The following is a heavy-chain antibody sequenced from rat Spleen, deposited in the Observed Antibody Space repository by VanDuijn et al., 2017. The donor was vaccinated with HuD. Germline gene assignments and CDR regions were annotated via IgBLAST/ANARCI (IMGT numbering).Heavy chain of an antibody. D-gene: IGHD1-11*01. CDR1: GFSLTSYS. Sequence: QVQLKESGPGLVQPSETLSLTCTVSGFSLTSYSVSWVRQPSGKGPEWMGRMWYDGDTAYNSALKSRLSISRDTSKNQVFLKMNSLQTEDTATYYCAREGTEGRYYWYFDFWGPGTMVTVSS. CDR2: MWYDGDT. J-gene: IGHJ1*01. CDR3: AREGTEGRYYWYFDF. V-gene: IGHV2-34*01.